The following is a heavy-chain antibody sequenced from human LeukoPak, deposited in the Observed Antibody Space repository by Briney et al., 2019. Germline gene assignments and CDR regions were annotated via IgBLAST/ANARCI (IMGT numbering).Heavy chain of an antibody. V-gene: IGHV4-59*01. CDR1: GGSISSYY. D-gene: IGHD6-13*01. J-gene: IGHJ5*02. Sequence: SETLSLTCTVSGGSISSYYWSWIRQPPGKGLEWIGYIYYSGSTNYNPSLKSRVTISVDTSKNQFSLKLSSVTAADTAVYYCARDKYSSSFFDPWGQGTLVTVSS. CDR3: ARDKYSSSFFDP. CDR2: IYYSGST.